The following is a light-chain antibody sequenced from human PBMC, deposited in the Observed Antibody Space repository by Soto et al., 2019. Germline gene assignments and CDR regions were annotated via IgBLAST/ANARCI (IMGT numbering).Light chain of an antibody. J-gene: IGLJ1*01. V-gene: IGLV2-14*03. Sequence: QSALTQPASVSGSPGQSITISCTGSSSDIGGYDYVSWYQHLPGRAPKLIFYDVSNRPSGFSDRFSASKSGNTASLTISGLQAEDEADYYCASYTSSSTLYVFGTGTKVTVL. CDR1: SSDIGGYDY. CDR2: DVS. CDR3: ASYTSSSTLYV.